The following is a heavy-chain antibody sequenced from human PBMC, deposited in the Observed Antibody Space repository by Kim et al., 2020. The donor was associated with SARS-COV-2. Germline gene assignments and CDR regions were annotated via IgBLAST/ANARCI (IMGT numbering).Heavy chain of an antibody. Sequence: SETLSLTCTVSGGSISSGGYYWSWIRQHPGKGLEWIGYIYYSGSTYYNPSLKSRVTISVDTSKNQFSLKLSSVTAADTAVYYCARGAAAPPRLDYWGQGTLVTVSS. V-gene: IGHV4-31*03. CDR2: IYYSGST. D-gene: IGHD2-2*01. CDR1: GGSISSGGYY. CDR3: ARGAAAPPRLDY. J-gene: IGHJ4*02.